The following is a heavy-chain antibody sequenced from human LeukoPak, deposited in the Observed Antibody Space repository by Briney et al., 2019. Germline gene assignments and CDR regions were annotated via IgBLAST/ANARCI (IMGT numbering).Heavy chain of an antibody. J-gene: IGHJ4*02. CDR2: FYYSGTS. D-gene: IGHD3-16*01. CDR1: GGSISDYY. CDR3: ARHYYGDVYYFDF. V-gene: IGHV4-59*08. Sequence: SETLSLTCTVSGGSISDYYWSWLRQPPGKGLEWIGYFYYSGTSRYYLALKSRVTFSAGTSENQFSLKLTSVTAADTAVYYCARHYYGDVYYFDFWGQGTLVTVS.